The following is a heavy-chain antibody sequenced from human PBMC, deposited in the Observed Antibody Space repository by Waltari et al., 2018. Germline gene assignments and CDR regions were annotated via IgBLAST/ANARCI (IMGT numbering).Heavy chain of an antibody. J-gene: IGHJ4*02. CDR3: ARDGDGYPD. CDR2: IKEDGSEE. D-gene: IGHD5-12*01. CDR1: GFLFSTNW. Sequence: EVKLVDSGGWLVQPGGSLRLSCAASGFLFSTNWMSWVRQAPGKGLEWVANIKEDGSEEYYVDSVKGRFTISRDNAKTSLYLQMNSLRVEDTAVYYCARDGDGYPDWGQGSLVIVSS. V-gene: IGHV3-7*01.